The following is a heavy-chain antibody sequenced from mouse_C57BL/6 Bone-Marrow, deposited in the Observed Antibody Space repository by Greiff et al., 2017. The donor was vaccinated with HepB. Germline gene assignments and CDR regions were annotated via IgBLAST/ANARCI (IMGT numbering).Heavy chain of an antibody. J-gene: IGHJ1*03. CDR2: RLPSIGRT. Sequence: SGSELRSPGSSVKLSCKDFDSEVFPIANMSWVRQKPGHGFEWIGGRLPSIGRTIYGEKFEDKATLDADTLSNTAYLELNSLTSEDSAIYYCARGTTVVARYFDVWGTGTTVTVSS. CDR3: ARGTTVVARYFDV. D-gene: IGHD1-1*01. V-gene: IGHV15-2*01. CDR1: DSEVFPIAN.